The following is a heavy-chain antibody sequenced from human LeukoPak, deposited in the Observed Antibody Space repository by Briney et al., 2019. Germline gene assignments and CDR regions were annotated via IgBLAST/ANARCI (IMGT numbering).Heavy chain of an antibody. CDR3: AKVGGRKYYDFWSGYQSSFDY. CDR1: GFTFSTYA. CDR2: ISGSGGST. D-gene: IGHD3-3*01. V-gene: IGHV3-23*01. J-gene: IGHJ4*02. Sequence: GGSLRLSCAASGFTFSTYAMSWVRQAPGKGLEWVSAISGSGGSTNYADSVRGRFTISRDNSRNTVYLQMNSLRIEDTSVYYCAKVGGRKYYDFWSGYQSSFDYWGQGILVTVSS.